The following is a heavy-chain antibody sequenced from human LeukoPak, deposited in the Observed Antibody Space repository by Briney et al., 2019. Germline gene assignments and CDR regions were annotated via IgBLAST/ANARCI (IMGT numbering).Heavy chain of an antibody. V-gene: IGHV1-18*01. Sequence: ASVKVSCKASGYTFNTFSINWVRQAPGLRLEWMGWINTDNGNTNFAQKFQDRVTVTTDTFTSTAFMELRSLTSDDTAMYYCARLSTTTRGKVDLWGQGTLVTVSS. CDR3: ARLSTTTRGKVDL. J-gene: IGHJ5*02. CDR2: INTDNGNT. D-gene: IGHD1-1*01. CDR1: GYTFNTFS.